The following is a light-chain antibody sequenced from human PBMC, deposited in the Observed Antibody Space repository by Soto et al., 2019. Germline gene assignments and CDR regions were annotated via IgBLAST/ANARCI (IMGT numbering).Light chain of an antibody. CDR2: EAS. J-gene: IGKJ4*01. V-gene: IGKV1-13*02. CDR1: QGISSA. Sequence: GDIFTITCRASQGISSALAWYQQKPGKAPKLLIYEASILQSGVPSRFSGSGSGTDFTLTISSLQAEDVAVYYCQQYYSTPLTFGGGTKVDIK. CDR3: QQYYSTPLT.